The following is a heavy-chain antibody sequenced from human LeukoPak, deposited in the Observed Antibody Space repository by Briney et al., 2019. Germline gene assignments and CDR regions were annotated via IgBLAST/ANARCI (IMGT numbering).Heavy chain of an antibody. V-gene: IGHV3-23*01. Sequence: GGSLRLSCLTSGFTFSTNAMSWVRQAPGKGLEWISGISGSGGSTYYADSVKGRFTISRDNSKNTLYLQMNSLRAEDTAVYYCAKEDYYDSSGYYYVRAYFQHWGQGTLVTVSS. CDR2: ISGSGGST. CDR1: GFTFSTNA. J-gene: IGHJ1*01. D-gene: IGHD3-22*01. CDR3: AKEDYYDSSGYYYVRAYFQH.